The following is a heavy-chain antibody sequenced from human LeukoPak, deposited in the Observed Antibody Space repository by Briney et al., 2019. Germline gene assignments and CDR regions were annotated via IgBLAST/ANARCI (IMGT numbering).Heavy chain of an antibody. CDR2: ISWDGGST. CDR1: GFTFDDYT. J-gene: IGHJ4*02. V-gene: IGHV3-43*01. CDR3: AKGDYYDSSGYLIDY. Sequence: GGSLRLSCAASGFTFDDYTMHWVRQAPGKGLQWVSLISWDGGSTYYADSVKGRFTISRDNSKNSLYLQMNSLRTEDTAFYYCAKGDYYDSSGYLIDYWGQGTLVTVSS. D-gene: IGHD3-22*01.